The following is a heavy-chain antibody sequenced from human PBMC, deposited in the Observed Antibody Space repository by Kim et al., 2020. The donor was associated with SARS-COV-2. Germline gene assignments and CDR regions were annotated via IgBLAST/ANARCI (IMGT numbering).Heavy chain of an antibody. V-gene: IGHV3-23*01. CDR3: AKGKATGKVDWFDP. D-gene: IGHD1-1*01. Sequence: YADSLKGRFTISRDNFKNTLYLQLNSIRAEDTAVYYCAKGKATGKVDWFDPWGQGTLVTVSP. J-gene: IGHJ5*02.